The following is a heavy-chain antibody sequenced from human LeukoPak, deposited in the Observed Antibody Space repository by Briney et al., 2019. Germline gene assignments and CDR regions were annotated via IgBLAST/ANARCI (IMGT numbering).Heavy chain of an antibody. CDR3: ARAFVVGATTAPYYFDY. Sequence: SETLSLTCAVSGGSISSGGYSWSWIRQPPGKGLEWIGYIYHSGSTYYNPSLKSRVTISVDRPKNQFSLKVSSVTAADTAVYYCARAFVVGATTAPYYFDYWGQGTLVTVSS. CDR2: IYHSGST. J-gene: IGHJ4*02. CDR1: GGSISSGGYS. V-gene: IGHV4-30-2*01. D-gene: IGHD1-26*01.